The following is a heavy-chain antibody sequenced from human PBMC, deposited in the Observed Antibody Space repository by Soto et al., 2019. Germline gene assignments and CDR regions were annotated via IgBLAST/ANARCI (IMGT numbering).Heavy chain of an antibody. CDR2: ISLYSDGT. CDR3: ARVVPGAEAWFGP. D-gene: IGHD2-2*01. CDR1: GYTFSNYG. Sequence: GASVKVSCKTSGYTFSNYGITWVRQAPGQPLEWLGWISLYSDGTNYAQKFQGRVSMTTDTSTATAYMELRSLRSDDTAVYYCARVVPGAEAWFGPWGQGTLVTVSS. V-gene: IGHV1-18*01. J-gene: IGHJ5*02.